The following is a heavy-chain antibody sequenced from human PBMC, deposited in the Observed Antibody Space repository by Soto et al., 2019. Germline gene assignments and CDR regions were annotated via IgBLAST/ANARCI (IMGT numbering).Heavy chain of an antibody. D-gene: IGHD2-15*01. Sequence: GGSLRLSCAASGFTFSSYSMNWVRQAPGKGLEWVANIKQDGSEKYYVDSVKGRFTISRDNAKNTLYLQMNSLRAEDTAVYYCARGRGYCSGGSCYSTIYYYYYGMDVWGQGTTVTVSS. CDR3: ARGRGYCSGGSCYSTIYYYYYGMDV. CDR2: IKQDGSEK. J-gene: IGHJ6*02. V-gene: IGHV3-7*01. CDR1: GFTFSSYS.